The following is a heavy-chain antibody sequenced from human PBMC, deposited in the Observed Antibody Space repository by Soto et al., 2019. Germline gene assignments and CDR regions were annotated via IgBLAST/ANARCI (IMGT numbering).Heavy chain of an antibody. Sequence: QVQLVESGGGVVQPGKSLRLSCAASGFTFSTYGIHWVRQAPGKGLEWVALISYDGGSKYYGDSVKGRFIISRDNSHNTVSLQINSLRADYTAVYFCAKEQLAMTVVVADYFDSWGPGTLVTVSS. J-gene: IGHJ4*02. D-gene: IGHD3-22*01. CDR1: GFTFSTYG. CDR3: AKEQLAMTVVVADYFDS. V-gene: IGHV3-30*18. CDR2: ISYDGGSK.